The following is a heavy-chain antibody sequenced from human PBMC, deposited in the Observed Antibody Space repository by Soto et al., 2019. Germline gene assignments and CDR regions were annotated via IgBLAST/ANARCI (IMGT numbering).Heavy chain of an antibody. CDR3: ARAPPTISDY. V-gene: IGHV4-30-4*08. CDR1: GDSISSDYYH. CDR2: IHHSGSI. D-gene: IGHD3-3*01. J-gene: IGHJ4*02. Sequence: LSLTCTVSGDSISSDYYHWTWIRQSPGKGLEWIGYIHHSGSILYNPSLKSRVTISVDTSKNQFSLKLSSVTAADTAVYYCARAPPTISDYWGQGTLVTVSS.